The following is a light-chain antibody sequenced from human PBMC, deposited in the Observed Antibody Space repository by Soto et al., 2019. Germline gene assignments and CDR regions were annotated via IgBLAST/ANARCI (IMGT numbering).Light chain of an antibody. V-gene: IGKV3-20*01. CDR2: GAS. CDR3: QHYGRSPS. Sequence: ETTLTQSPDTLSLSPGEGATLSCRANQIIGSAYLAWYQQKPGQAPRLLIFGASTRATGTPHRFSGSRSGTDFTLTISALESEDVAVYYCQHYGRSPSFGQGTKLEIK. J-gene: IGKJ1*01. CDR1: QIIGSAY.